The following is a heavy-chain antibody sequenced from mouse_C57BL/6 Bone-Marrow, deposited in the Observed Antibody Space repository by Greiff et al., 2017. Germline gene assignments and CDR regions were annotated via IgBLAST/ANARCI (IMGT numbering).Heavy chain of an antibody. D-gene: IGHD4-1*01. Sequence: EVKLVESGGGLVQPGGSLKLSCAASGFTFTDYGMAWVRKAPRKGPEWVAFISNLACSIYYPDTVTGRFTISSENTKNTLYLEMSSLRSEDTAMYCCARSGGFAYWGQGTLVTVSA. CDR3: ARSGGFAY. CDR1: GFTFTDYG. V-gene: IGHV5-15*01. J-gene: IGHJ3*01. CDR2: ISNLACSI.